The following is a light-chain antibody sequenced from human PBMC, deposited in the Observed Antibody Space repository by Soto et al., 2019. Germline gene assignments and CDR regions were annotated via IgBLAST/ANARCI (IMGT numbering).Light chain of an antibody. CDR2: DGS. Sequence: DIQMTQSPSALSASVGDRVTITCRASQSISSWLAWYQQKPGKAPRLLIYDGSHLERGVPSRFSGSGSGTEFTLTISDLQTDDLATYSCEQYKHYGTFGPVTNVDIK. J-gene: IGKJ3*01. CDR3: EQYKHYGT. V-gene: IGKV1-5*01. CDR1: QSISSW.